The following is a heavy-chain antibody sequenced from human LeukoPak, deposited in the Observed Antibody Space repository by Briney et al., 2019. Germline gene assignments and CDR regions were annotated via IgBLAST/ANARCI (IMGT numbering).Heavy chain of an antibody. CDR2: IKLDGSEK. D-gene: IGHD3-3*01. CDR3: ARDQYDTWSRRGNFDS. V-gene: IGHV3-7*03. Sequence: GGSLRLSCVVSGFTFGKYWMSWVRQAPGKGLEWVANIKLDGSEKNYVDSVKGRFTISRDNTKNSLYLQMNSLRAEDTAVFYCARDQYDTWSRRGNFDSWGQGTLVIVSS. J-gene: IGHJ4*02. CDR1: GFTFGKYW.